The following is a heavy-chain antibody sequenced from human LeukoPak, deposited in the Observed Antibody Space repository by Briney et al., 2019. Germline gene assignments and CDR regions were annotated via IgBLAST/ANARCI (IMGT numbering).Heavy chain of an antibody. J-gene: IGHJ4*02. CDR3: ARGIKYSSRRNYFDY. CDR2: MNPNSGNT. D-gene: IGHD6-6*01. V-gene: IGHV1-8*01. CDR1: GYTFTSYE. Sequence: ASVKVSCKASGYTFTSYEINWVRQATGQGLEWMGWMNPNSGNTGYAQKFQGRVTMTRNTSIRTAYMELSSLRSEDTAVYYCARGIKYSSRRNYFDYWGQGTLVTVSS.